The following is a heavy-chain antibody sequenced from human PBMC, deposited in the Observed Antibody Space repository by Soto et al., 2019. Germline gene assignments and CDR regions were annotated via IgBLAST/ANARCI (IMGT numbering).Heavy chain of an antibody. CDR2: ISYDGSNR. Sequence: QVQLVESGGGVVQPGRSLRLSCAASGFTFSSYGMHWVRQAPGKGLEWVAVISYDGSNRYYADSVKGRFTISRDNSKNTLYLQMNSLRGEDTAVYYCAKDLAVVTPKGDLWGRGTLVTVSS. D-gene: IGHD2-15*01. V-gene: IGHV3-30*18. CDR3: AKDLAVVTPKGDL. CDR1: GFTFSSYG. J-gene: IGHJ2*01.